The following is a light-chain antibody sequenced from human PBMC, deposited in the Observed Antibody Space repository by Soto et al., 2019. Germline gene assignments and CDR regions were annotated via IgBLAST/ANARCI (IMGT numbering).Light chain of an antibody. Sequence: EIVLTQPPGTLSLSPGERATLSFRASQSVSSSYLAWYQQKPGQAPSLLIYGASSRATGIPDRFSGSGSGTEFTLTISSLQPDDFAPYYCQHYNSYSEAFGQGAKVDIK. CDR3: QHYNSYSEA. J-gene: IGKJ1*01. V-gene: IGKV3-20*01. CDR1: QSVSSSY. CDR2: GAS.